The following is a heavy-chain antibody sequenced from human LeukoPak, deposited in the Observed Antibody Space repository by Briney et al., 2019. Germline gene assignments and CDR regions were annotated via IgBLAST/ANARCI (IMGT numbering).Heavy chain of an antibody. D-gene: IGHD1-14*01. Sequence: SETLSLTCAVYGGSFSGYYWSWIRQPPGKGLEWIGEINHSGSTNYNPSLKSRVTISVDTSKNHFSLKLSSVTAADTAVYYCARGLISATEPFDYWGQGTLVTVSS. CDR1: GGSFSGYY. CDR3: ARGLISATEPFDY. CDR2: INHSGST. J-gene: IGHJ4*02. V-gene: IGHV4-34*01.